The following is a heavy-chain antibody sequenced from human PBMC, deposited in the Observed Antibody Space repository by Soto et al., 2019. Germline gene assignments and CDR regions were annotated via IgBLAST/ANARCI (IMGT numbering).Heavy chain of an antibody. CDR2: INHSGSA. CDR3: GRIGYDSSGYDMDV. V-gene: IGHV4-34*01. CDR1: GGSFSGYY. Sequence: SETLSLTCAVYGGSFSGYYWSWIRQPPGQLLAWSGEINHSGSANYNPSLKSRVTISVDTSKNQFPLNLSSVTGADRPGYYCGRIGYDSSGYDMDVWAQGTRVTASS. D-gene: IGHD3-22*01. J-gene: IGHJ6*02.